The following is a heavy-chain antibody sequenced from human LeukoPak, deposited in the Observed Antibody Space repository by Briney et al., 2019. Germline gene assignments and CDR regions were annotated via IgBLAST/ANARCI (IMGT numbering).Heavy chain of an antibody. CDR2: ISGSGGST. CDR1: GFTFNNYW. J-gene: IGHJ4*02. D-gene: IGHD3-3*01. Sequence: GGSLRLSCAASGFTFNNYWVSWVRQAPGKGLEWVSAISGSGGSTYYADSVKGRFTISRDNSKNTLYLQMNRLRAEDTAVYYCAKSKGGDFWSGYYTDESGVSDYWGQGTLVTVSS. CDR3: AKSKGGDFWSGYYTDESGVSDY. V-gene: IGHV3-23*01.